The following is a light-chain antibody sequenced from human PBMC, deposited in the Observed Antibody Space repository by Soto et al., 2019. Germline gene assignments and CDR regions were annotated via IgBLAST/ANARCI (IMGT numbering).Light chain of an antibody. V-gene: IGKV3-15*01. J-gene: IGKJ1*01. CDR3: QQYNNWPWT. Sequence: EILFTQSPGTLSLSPGERATLSCRASQSVSSSYLAWYQQKPGQAPRILIYGASTRDTGIPARFSGSGSWTEFTLTISRLQSEDVSVYYCQQYNNWPWTFGQGTKVDIK. CDR2: GAS. CDR1: QSVSSSY.